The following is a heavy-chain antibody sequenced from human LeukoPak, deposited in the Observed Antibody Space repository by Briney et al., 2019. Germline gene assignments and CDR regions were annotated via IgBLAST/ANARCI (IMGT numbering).Heavy chain of an antibody. J-gene: IGHJ4*02. CDR2: IKEDGSEK. D-gene: IGHD3-16*01. CDR3: ARGEGSCPY. Sequence: GGSLRLSCTVSGFTFRKYWMSWVRQAPGKGLEWVANIKEDGSEKNYVDSVKGRCTISRDNSKNSVDLQMNSLRAEDTAVYYCARGEGSCPYWGQGTLVTVSS. CDR1: GFTFRKYW. V-gene: IGHV3-7*03.